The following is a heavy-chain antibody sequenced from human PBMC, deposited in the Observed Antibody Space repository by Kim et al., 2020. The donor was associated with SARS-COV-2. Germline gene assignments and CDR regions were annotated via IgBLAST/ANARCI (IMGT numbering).Heavy chain of an antibody. J-gene: IGHJ4*02. CDR2: IWSHGRSA. D-gene: IGHD1-26*01. V-gene: IGHV3-33*01. Sequence: GGSLRLFCAGSGFIFKNYGMHWVRQAPGKGLEWVAVIWSHGRSAYYADSVRGRFTISKDDSKNTLYLQMNSLKLEDTAVYYCARDMSVGRPLFDDWGQGT. CDR1: GFIFKNYG. CDR3: ARDMSVGRPLFDD.